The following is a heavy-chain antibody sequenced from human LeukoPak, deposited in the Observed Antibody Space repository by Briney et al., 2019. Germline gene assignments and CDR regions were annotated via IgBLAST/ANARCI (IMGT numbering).Heavy chain of an antibody. D-gene: IGHD3-10*01. Sequence: PGGSLRLSCAASGFTVSSNYMSWGRQAPGKGLEWVSVIYSGGSTYYADSVKGQFTISRDNSKNTLYLQMNSLRAEDTAVYYCASGRIGELSFDYWGQGTLVTVSS. V-gene: IGHV3-53*01. CDR2: IYSGGST. J-gene: IGHJ4*02. CDR1: GFTVSSNY. CDR3: ASGRIGELSFDY.